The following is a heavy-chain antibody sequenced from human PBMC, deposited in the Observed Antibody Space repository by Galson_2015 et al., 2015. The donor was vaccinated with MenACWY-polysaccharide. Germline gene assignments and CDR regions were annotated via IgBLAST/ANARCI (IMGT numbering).Heavy chain of an antibody. D-gene: IGHD3-10*01. CDR1: GFTFSSDW. Sequence: SLRLSCAASGFTFSSDWMHWVRHAPGKGLVWVSRINNDATTIKYADSVKGRFIISRDNAKNTLYLQMNSLRAEDTAVYYCARRGGSYYDSWGQGTLVTVSS. J-gene: IGHJ4*02. CDR2: INNDATTI. V-gene: IGHV3-74*01. CDR3: ARRGGSYYDS.